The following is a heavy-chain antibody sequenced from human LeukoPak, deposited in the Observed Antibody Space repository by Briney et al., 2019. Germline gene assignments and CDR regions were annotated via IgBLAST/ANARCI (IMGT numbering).Heavy chain of an antibody. J-gene: IGHJ4*02. D-gene: IGHD3-9*01. CDR2: MYYGGST. V-gene: IGHV4-39*02. CDR1: GGSTSSTSYY. CDR3: AREYRTYYDILTGRSYFDY. Sequence: SETLSLTCTVSGGSTSSTSYYWGWIRQPPGKGLEWIGSMYYGGSTYYNPSLKSRVTISVDTSKNQFSLKLSSVTAVDTAVYYCAREYRTYYDILTGRSYFDYWAREPWSPSPQ.